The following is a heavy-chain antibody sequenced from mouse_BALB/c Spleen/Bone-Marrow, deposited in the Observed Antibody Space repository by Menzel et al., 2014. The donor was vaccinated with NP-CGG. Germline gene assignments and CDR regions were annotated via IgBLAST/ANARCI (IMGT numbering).Heavy chain of an antibody. V-gene: IGHV1-69*02. CDR1: GYTFTSYW. CDR2: IYPSDSYT. CDR3: TRRDRYDYYAMDY. D-gene: IGHD2-14*01. Sequence: VXLQQSGAELVRPGASGKPSCKASGYTFTSYWINWVKQRPGQGLEWIGNIYPSDSYTNYNQKFKDKATLTVDKSSSTAYMQLSSPTSEDSAVYYCTRRDRYDYYAMDYWGQGTSVSVSS. J-gene: IGHJ4*01.